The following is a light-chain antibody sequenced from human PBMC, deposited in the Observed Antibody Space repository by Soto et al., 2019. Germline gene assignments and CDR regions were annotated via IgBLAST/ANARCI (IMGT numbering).Light chain of an antibody. Sequence: EIVLTQSPGTLSLSPGEGATLSCRASQSVSSNLAWYQQKPGQAPRLLIYGASTRATGIPARFSGSGSGTEFTLTISSLQPDDFATYYCQQYNSYSWTFGQGTKVDIK. V-gene: IGKV3-15*01. J-gene: IGKJ1*01. CDR3: QQYNSYSWT. CDR1: QSVSSN. CDR2: GAS.